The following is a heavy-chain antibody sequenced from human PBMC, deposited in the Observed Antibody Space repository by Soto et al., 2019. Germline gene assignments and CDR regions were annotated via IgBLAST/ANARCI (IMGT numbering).Heavy chain of an antibody. CDR2: IKQDGSEK. Sequence: GGSLRLSCSGSGFTFSSYWMSWVRQAPGKGLEWVANIKQDGSEKYYVDSVKGRFTISRDNAKNSLYLQMNSLRAEDTAVYYCARDSTSRGSAFDIWGQGTMVTVSS. J-gene: IGHJ3*02. CDR3: ARDSTSRGSAFDI. D-gene: IGHD1-1*01. V-gene: IGHV3-7*01. CDR1: GFTFSSYW.